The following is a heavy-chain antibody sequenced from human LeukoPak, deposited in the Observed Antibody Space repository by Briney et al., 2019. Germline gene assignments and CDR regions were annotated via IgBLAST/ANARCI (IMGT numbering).Heavy chain of an antibody. V-gene: IGHV5-51*01. CDR1: GYSFTRYW. J-gene: IGHJ2*01. CDR3: ARPSGTEMVTYWYFDL. D-gene: IGHD5-24*01. CDR2: IYPGDSET. Sequence: GESLKISCKGSGYSFTRYWIGWVRQMPGKGLEWVGLIYPGDSETRYSPSFQGQVTISADKSISTAYLQWSSLKASDTAMYYCARPSGTEMVTYWYFDLWGRGTLVTVSS.